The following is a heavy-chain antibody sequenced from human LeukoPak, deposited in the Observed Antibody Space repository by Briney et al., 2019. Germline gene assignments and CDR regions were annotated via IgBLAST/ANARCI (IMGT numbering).Heavy chain of an antibody. CDR2: IYSGGTT. D-gene: IGHD3-22*01. V-gene: IGHV3-53*01. J-gene: IGHJ5*02. CDR3: ARSPWGITMIAEA. CDR1: GFSVSSNY. Sequence: GGSLRLSCAASGFSVSSNYMSWVRQAPGKGLEWVSVIYSGGTTYYADSVKGRFIISRDNSKNTLYLQMNNLRPEDTAVYYCARSPWGITMIAEAWGQGTLVTVSS.